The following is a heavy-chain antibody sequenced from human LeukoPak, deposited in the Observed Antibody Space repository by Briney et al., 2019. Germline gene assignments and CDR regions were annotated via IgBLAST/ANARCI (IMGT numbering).Heavy chain of an antibody. Sequence: GGSLRLSCAASGFTFTNYAMHWVRQAPGKGLEWVAVISVDGSNKFYAGSVRGRCTISRDNSKNTMSLQMDSLRGEDTAVYYCARLNWNYESYMDVWGKGTTVTVSS. CDR1: GFTFTNYA. V-gene: IGHV3-30-3*01. D-gene: IGHD1-7*01. CDR2: ISVDGSNK. J-gene: IGHJ6*03. CDR3: ARLNWNYESYMDV.